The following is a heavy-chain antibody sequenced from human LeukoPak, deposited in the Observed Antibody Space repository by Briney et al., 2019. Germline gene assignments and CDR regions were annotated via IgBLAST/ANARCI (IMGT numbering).Heavy chain of an antibody. J-gene: IGHJ4*02. Sequence: PGRSLRLSCAASGFTFSSYAMHWVRQAPGKGLEWVSAISGSGGSTYYADSVKGRFTISRDNSKNTLYLQMNSLRAEDTAVYYCAKDQQYGYGYGYFDYWGQGTLVTVSS. CDR1: GFTFSSYA. CDR2: ISGSGGST. V-gene: IGHV3-23*01. D-gene: IGHD5-18*01. CDR3: AKDQQYGYGYGYFDY.